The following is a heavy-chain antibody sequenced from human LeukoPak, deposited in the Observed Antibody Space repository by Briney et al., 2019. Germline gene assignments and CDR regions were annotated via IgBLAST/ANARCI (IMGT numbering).Heavy chain of an antibody. J-gene: IGHJ6*03. Sequence: SETLSLTCTVSGYSISSGYYWSWIRQPPGKGLEWIGEINHSGSTNYDPSLKSRVTISVDTSKNQFSLKLSSVTAADTAVYYCARGYCSGGSCYSYYYYNYMDVWGKGTTVTVSS. CDR2: INHSGST. V-gene: IGHV4-38-2*02. D-gene: IGHD2-15*01. CDR3: ARGYCSGGSCYSYYYYNYMDV. CDR1: GYSISSGYY.